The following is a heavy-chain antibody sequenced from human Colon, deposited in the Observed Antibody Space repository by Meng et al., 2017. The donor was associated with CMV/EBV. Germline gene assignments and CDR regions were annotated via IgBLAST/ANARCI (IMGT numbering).Heavy chain of an antibody. CDR2: ISTNRNT. D-gene: IGHD5-12*01. V-gene: IGHV4-4*07. J-gene: IGHJ4*02. CDR3: VRGGYSGTQTGGVQEY. Sequence: QVNRQEPGPVLCKPPGTRSLPCTVSGGSISTYYWSWIRQPAGEGLEWLGRISTNRNTDYNPSLNSRATIWLDTSNNQFSLKLTSVTAADTAVYYCVRGGYSGTQTGGVQEYWGQGTLVTVSS. CDR1: GGSISTYY.